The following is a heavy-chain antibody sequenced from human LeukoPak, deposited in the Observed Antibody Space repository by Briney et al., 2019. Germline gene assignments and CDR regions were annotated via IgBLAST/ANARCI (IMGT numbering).Heavy chain of an antibody. CDR3: ARGASSSSLSCDAFDI. V-gene: IGHV4-39*07. CDR1: GDSFTSVTDY. J-gene: IGHJ3*02. CDR2: GDYSGGT. Sequence: SETLSLTCTVSGDSFTSVTDYWAWIRQPPGKGLEWIASGDYSGGTYYNPSLESRVTISVDTSKNQFSLKLSSVTAADTAVYYCARGASSSSLSCDAFDIWGQGTMVTVSS. D-gene: IGHD6-13*01.